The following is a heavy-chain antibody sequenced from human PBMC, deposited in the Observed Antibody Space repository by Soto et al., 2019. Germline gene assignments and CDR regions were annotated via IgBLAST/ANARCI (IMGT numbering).Heavy chain of an antibody. Sequence: SETLSLTCTVSGGSISSSSYYWGWIRQPPGKGLEWIGSTYYSGSTYYTPSLKSRVTISVDTSKNQFSLKLSSVTAADTAVYYCASPQVAATIGGYGMDVWGQGTTVTVSS. CDR2: TYYSGST. V-gene: IGHV4-39*01. CDR1: GGSISSSSYY. J-gene: IGHJ6*02. D-gene: IGHD5-12*01. CDR3: ASPQVAATIGGYGMDV.